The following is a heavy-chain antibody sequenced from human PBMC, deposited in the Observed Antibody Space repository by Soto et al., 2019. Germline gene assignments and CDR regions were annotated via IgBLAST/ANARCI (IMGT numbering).Heavy chain of an antibody. V-gene: IGHV1-8*01. CDR3: ARTDYAGYYYCMDV. J-gene: IGHJ6*03. CDR2: MNPNSGNT. CDR1: GYTFTSYD. D-gene: IGHD4-17*01. Sequence: ASVKVSCKASGYTFTSYDINWVRQATGQGLEWMGWMNPNSGNTGYAQKFQGRVTMTRNTSISTAYMELSGLRSEDMAVYYCARTDYAGYYYCMDVWGKGTTVTVSS.